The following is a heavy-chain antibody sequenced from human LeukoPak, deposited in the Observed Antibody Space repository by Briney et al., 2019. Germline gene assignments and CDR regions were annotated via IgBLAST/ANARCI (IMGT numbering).Heavy chain of an antibody. CDR3: ARGRQSDY. V-gene: IGHV3-48*01. CDR1: GFTFSSYS. J-gene: IGHJ4*02. CDR2: ISSSSGTI. Sequence: GGSLRLSCAASGFTFSSYSMNWVRQAPGKGLEWVSYISSSSGTIYYADSVKGRFTISRDNAKNSLYLQMNSLRAEDTAVYYCARGRQSDYWGQGTLVTVSS.